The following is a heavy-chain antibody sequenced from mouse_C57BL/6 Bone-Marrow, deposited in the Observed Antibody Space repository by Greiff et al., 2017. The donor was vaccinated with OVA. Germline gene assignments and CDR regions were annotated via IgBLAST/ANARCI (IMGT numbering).Heavy chain of an antibody. CDR2: INPYNGGT. Sequence: EVQLQQSGPVLVKPGASVKMSCKASGYTFTDYYMNWVKQSHGKSLEWIGVINPYNGGTSYNQKFKGKATLTVDKSSSTAYMELNSLTSEDSAVYYCARSLLRYAMDYWGQGTSVTVSS. V-gene: IGHV1-19*01. CDR1: GYTFTDYY. CDR3: ARSLLRYAMDY. J-gene: IGHJ4*01. D-gene: IGHD1-2*01.